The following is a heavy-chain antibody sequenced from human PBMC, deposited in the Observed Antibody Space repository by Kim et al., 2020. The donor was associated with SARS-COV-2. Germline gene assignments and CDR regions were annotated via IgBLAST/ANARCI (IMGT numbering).Heavy chain of an antibody. CDR3: ARAVWFGADFDY. Sequence: NSAQKFQGRVTMTRDTSISTAYMELSRLRSDDTAVYYCARAVWFGADFDYWGQGTLVTVSS. D-gene: IGHD3-10*01. J-gene: IGHJ4*02. V-gene: IGHV1-2*02.